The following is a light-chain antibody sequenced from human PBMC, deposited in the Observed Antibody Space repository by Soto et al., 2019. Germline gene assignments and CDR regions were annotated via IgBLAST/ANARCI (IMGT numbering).Light chain of an antibody. CDR2: GAS. CDR1: QSVSSSY. J-gene: IGKJ5*01. Sequence: ESVLTQSPGTLSLSPGERATLSCRASQSVSSSYLAWYQEKPGQAPRLLIYGASSRATGIPDRFSGSGSGTDFTLTISRLEPEDFAVYHCQQYGSSLPITFGQGTRLEIK. CDR3: QQYGSSLPIT. V-gene: IGKV3-20*01.